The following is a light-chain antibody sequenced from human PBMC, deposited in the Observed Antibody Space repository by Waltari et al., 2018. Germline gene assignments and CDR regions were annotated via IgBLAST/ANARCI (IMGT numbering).Light chain of an antibody. CDR1: ISNIVTHY. Sequence: QPVLTQPPPASGTPGQSVTISCSGSISNIVTHYVYWYQQLPGTAPKLLIYLTHQRPSGVPDRFSASKSGTSASLAISGLRFEDEADYYCATRDEGPTVVFGGGTKLTVL. CDR3: ATRDEGPTVV. V-gene: IGLV1-47*01. CDR2: LTH. J-gene: IGLJ2*01.